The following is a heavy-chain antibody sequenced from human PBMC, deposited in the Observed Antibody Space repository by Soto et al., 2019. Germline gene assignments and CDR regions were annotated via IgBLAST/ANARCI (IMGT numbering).Heavy chain of an antibody. J-gene: IGHJ4*02. CDR2: IRSKAYGGTT. CDR3: TRDHRENYYDSSGYYPY. CDR1: GFTFGDYA. Sequence: QPGGSLRLSRTASGFTFGDYAMSWFRQAPGKGLEWVGFIRSKAYGGTTEYAASVKGRFTISRDDSKSIAYLQMNSLKTEDTAVYYCTRDHRENYYDSSGYYPYWGQGTLVTVSS. V-gene: IGHV3-49*03. D-gene: IGHD3-22*01.